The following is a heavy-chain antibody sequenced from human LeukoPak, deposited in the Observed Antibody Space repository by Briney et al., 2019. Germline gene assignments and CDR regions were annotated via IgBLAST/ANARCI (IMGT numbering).Heavy chain of an antibody. Sequence: ASVKVSCKASGYTFTGYYVHWVRQAPGQGLEWMGWFNPNSGDTNYAKKFEGRVTMTRDTSISTAYMELSRLRSDDTAVYYCARNTSFCGHDYWGQGTLVIVSS. CDR1: GYTFTGYY. D-gene: IGHD3-16*02. CDR3: ARNTSFCGHDY. J-gene: IGHJ4*02. CDR2: FNPNSGDT. V-gene: IGHV1-2*02.